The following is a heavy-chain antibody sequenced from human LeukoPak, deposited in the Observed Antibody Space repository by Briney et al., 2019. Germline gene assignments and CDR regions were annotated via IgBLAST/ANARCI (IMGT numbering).Heavy chain of an antibody. CDR2: IYTSGST. CDR1: GGSISSGSYY. D-gene: IGHD5-18*01. CDR3: ARGAIQGSFGGFDY. V-gene: IGHV4-61*02. J-gene: IGHJ4*02. Sequence: SETLSLTCTVPGGSISSGSYYWSWIRQPAGTGLEWIGRIYTSGSTNYNPSLKSRVTISVDTSKNQFSLKLSSVTAADTAVYYCARGAIQGSFGGFDYWGQGTLVTVSS.